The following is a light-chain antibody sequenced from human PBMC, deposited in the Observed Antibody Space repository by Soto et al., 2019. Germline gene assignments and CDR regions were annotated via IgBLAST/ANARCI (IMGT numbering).Light chain of an antibody. CDR2: EVI. V-gene: IGLV2-14*01. J-gene: IGLJ1*01. CDR1: SSDVGGYNY. CDR3: SSYTSSSTSV. Sequence: QSVLTHPASVSWSPGQSITISCTGTSSDVGGYNYVSWYQQHPGKAPKLMIYEVINRPSGVSNRFSGSKSGNTASLTISGLQAEDEADYYCSSYTSSSTSVFGTGTKVTVL.